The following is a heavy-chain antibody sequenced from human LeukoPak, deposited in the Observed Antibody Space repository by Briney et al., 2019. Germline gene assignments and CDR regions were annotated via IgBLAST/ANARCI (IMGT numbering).Heavy chain of an antibody. D-gene: IGHD3-22*01. CDR1: GFTFSDYY. CDR3: ARDLPPTHRYDPYYYYGMDV. CDR2: ISSSGSTI. Sequence: GGSLRLSCAASGFTFSDYYMSWIRQAPGKGLEWVSYISSSGSTIYYADSVKGRFTISRDNAKNSLYLQMNSLRAEDTAVYYCARDLPPTHRYDPYYYYGMDVWGQGTTVTVSS. J-gene: IGHJ6*02. V-gene: IGHV3-11*01.